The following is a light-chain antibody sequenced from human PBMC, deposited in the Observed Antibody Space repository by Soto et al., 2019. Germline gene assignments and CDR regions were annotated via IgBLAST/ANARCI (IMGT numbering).Light chain of an antibody. V-gene: IGLV2-14*01. J-gene: IGLJ2*01. CDR3: SSYTSSSDVV. Sequence: QSVLTQPASVSGSPGQSITISCTGTSSDVGGYNYVSWYHQHPGKAPKLMIYDVSNRPSGVSNRFSGSKSGNTASLTISGLQAEDEADYYCSSYTSSSDVVFGGGTKLTVL. CDR2: DVS. CDR1: SSDVGGYNY.